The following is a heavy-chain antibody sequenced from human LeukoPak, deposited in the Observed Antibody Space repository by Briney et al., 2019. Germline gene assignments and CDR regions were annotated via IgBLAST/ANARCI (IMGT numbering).Heavy chain of an antibody. Sequence: GGSLKLSCAPPGFTFTSYPMSWVRKAQGKGLDWVSAISGSGGSTYYADSVKGRFTISRDNSKNTLYLQMNSLRAEDTAVYYCAELGITMIGGVWGKGTTVTISS. CDR2: ISGSGGST. V-gene: IGHV3-23*01. CDR3: AELGITMIGGV. CDR1: GFTFTSYP. D-gene: IGHD3-10*02. J-gene: IGHJ6*04.